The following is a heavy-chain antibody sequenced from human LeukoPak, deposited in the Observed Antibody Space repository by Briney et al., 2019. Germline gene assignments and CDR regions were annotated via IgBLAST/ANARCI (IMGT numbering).Heavy chain of an antibody. D-gene: IGHD2-2*01. Sequence: KTSETLSLTCTVSGGSISSYYWSWIRQPPGKGLEWIGSIYYSGSTYYNPSLKSRVTISVDTSKNQFSLKLSSVTAADTAVYYCARTLPAAMSGGFDYWGQGTLVTVSS. CDR1: GGSISSYY. CDR2: IYYSGST. V-gene: IGHV4-59*05. J-gene: IGHJ4*02. CDR3: ARTLPAAMSGGFDY.